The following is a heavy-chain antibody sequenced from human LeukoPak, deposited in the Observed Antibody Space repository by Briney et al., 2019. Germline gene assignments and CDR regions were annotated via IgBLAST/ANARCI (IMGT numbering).Heavy chain of an antibody. Sequence: SVKVSCKASGGTFSRFTISWVRQAPGQGFEWMGGITPIFGTANFAQKFQGRVSITADESTSSAFMELSSLRSEDTAVYYCAREWGLESSGYYYAYWGQGTLVTVSS. D-gene: IGHD3-22*01. CDR1: GGTFSRFT. CDR3: AREWGLESSGYYYAY. J-gene: IGHJ4*02. V-gene: IGHV1-69*13. CDR2: ITPIFGTA.